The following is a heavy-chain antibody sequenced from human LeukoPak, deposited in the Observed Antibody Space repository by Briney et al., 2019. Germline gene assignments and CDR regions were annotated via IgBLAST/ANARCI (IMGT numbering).Heavy chain of an antibody. Sequence: GGSLRLSCAASGFTFDDYAMHWVRQAPGKGLEWVSGISWNSGSIGYADSVKGRFTISRDNAKNSLYLRMNSLRAEDTALYYCAKDRHCSSTSCPMWFDPWGQGTLVTVSS. J-gene: IGHJ5*02. CDR1: GFTFDDYA. D-gene: IGHD2-2*01. CDR3: AKDRHCSSTSCPMWFDP. CDR2: ISWNSGSI. V-gene: IGHV3-9*01.